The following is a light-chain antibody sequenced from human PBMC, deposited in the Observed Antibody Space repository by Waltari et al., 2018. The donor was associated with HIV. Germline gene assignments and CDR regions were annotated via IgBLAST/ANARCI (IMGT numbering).Light chain of an antibody. V-gene: IGKV3-20*01. CDR1: QSVSSSN. J-gene: IGKJ1*01. CDR3: QQYGSSSWT. Sequence: IVLTQSPGTLSLSPGERATLSCRASQSVSSSNLAWSQQKHGQAPRILIYGASSRATGIPDRFSGSGSGTDFTLTISRLEPEDFAVYYCQQYGSSSWTFGQGTKVEIK. CDR2: GAS.